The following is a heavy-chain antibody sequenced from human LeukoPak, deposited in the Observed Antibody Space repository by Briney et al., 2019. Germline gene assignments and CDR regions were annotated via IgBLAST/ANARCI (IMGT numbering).Heavy chain of an antibody. J-gene: IGHJ4*02. CDR2: IKQDGSEK. CDR3: AKFDGVVIILYYFDY. Sequence: GGSLRLSCAASGFTFSSYWMSWVRQAPGKGLEWVANIKQDGSEKYYVDSVKGRFTISRDNAKNSLYLQMNSLRAEDTAVYYCAKFDGVVIILYYFDYWGQGTLVTVSS. CDR1: GFTFSSYW. D-gene: IGHD3-3*01. V-gene: IGHV3-7*03.